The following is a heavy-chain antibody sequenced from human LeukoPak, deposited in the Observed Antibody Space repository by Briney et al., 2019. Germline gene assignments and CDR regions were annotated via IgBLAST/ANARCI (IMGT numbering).Heavy chain of an antibody. CDR1: GDTVSSNTAA. J-gene: IGHJ6*02. Sequence: SQTLSLTCAISGDTVSSNTAAWNWIRQSPSRGLEWLGRTYYRSKWNNDYAVSVQNRITINPDRSKNQFSLQLKSATPEDTAVYYCTRQRSTSTDYYGMDVWGQGTTVTVSS. CDR2: TYYRSKWNN. CDR3: TRQRSTSTDYYGMDV. D-gene: IGHD6-6*01. V-gene: IGHV6-1*01.